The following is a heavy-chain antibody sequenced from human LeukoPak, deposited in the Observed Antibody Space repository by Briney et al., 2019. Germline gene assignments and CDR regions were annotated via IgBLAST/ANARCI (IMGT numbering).Heavy chain of an antibody. CDR3: ARPPDNYYYYYMDV. Sequence: GGTLRLSCAASGFPFSSYSMNWVRQAPGKGLEWVSSISSSSSYIYYAGSVKGRFTISRDNAKNSLYLQMNSLRAEDTAVYYCARPPDNYYYYYMDVWGKGTTVTVSS. V-gene: IGHV3-21*01. CDR1: GFPFSSYS. CDR2: ISSSSSYI. J-gene: IGHJ6*03.